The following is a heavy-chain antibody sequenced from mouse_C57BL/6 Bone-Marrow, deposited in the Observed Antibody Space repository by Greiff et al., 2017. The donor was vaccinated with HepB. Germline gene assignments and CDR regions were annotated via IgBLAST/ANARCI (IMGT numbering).Heavy chain of an antibody. CDR3: AFTVVAEEFAY. CDR2: IDPANGNT. V-gene: IGHV14-3*01. CDR1: GFNIKNTY. D-gene: IGHD1-1*01. J-gene: IGHJ3*01. Sequence: EVNVVDSVAELVRPGASVKLSCTASGFNIKNTYMHWVKQRPEQGLEWIGRIDPANGNTKYAPKFQGKATITADTSSNTAYLQLSSLTSEDTAIYYCAFTVVAEEFAYWGQGTLVTVSA.